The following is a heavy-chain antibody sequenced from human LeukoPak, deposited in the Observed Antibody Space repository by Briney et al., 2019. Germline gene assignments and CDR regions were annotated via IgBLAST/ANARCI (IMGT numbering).Heavy chain of an antibody. V-gene: IGHV1-18*01. CDR1: GYTFTSYS. J-gene: IGHJ6*02. D-gene: IGHD3-22*01. CDR2: ISAYNGNT. Sequence: ASVKVSCKASGYTFTSYSISWVRQAPGQGLEWMGWISAYNGNTNYAQKLQGRVTMTTDTSASTAYMELRSLRSDDTAVYYCARDYYDSSGYYYPLNYYYYGMDVWGQGTTVTVSS. CDR3: ARDYYDSSGYYYPLNYYYYGMDV.